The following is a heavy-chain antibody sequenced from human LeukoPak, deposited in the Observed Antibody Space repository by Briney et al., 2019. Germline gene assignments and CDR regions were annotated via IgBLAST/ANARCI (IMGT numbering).Heavy chain of an antibody. V-gene: IGHV4-39*01. CDR2: LYYSGST. CDR3: ASVRRGFGESSKYYAYYYMGV. Sequence: RASETLSLTCSVSGGSISSSTYYWAWIRQPPGKGLEWIGSLYYSGSTYYNPSLKSRVTISVDTSKNQFSLKLTSVTAADTAVYYCASVRRGFGESSKYYAYYYMGVWGKGTTVTISS. D-gene: IGHD3-10*01. J-gene: IGHJ6*03. CDR1: GGSISSSTYY.